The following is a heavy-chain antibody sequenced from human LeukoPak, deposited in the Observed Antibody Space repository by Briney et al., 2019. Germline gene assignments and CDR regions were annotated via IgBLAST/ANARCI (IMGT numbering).Heavy chain of an antibody. CDR3: ARDPSGYFNY. V-gene: IGHV4-61*01. J-gene: IGHJ4*02. CDR1: GGSVSSGSYY. CDR2: VYNSGST. Sequence: SETLSLTCTVSGGSVSSGSYYWSWIRQPPGKGLEWIGYVYNSGSTNYSPSLKSRVTISGDMSKNQFSLTLGSVTTADTAKYYCARDPSGYFNYWGPGILVTVSS. D-gene: IGHD3-22*01.